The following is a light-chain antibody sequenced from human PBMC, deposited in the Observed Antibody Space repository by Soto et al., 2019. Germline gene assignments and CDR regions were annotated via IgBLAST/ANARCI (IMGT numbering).Light chain of an antibody. CDR1: ETITNND. Sequence: EIVLMQSPDILSLSPGERATVSCRASETITNNDLAWYQQKPGQAPRLLLYGASTRPTAIPDKFSCCGSGTYFTLTIDRLEPEDFAVYFCHHYGSSPPYTFGPGTKL. V-gene: IGKV3-20*01. CDR2: GAS. J-gene: IGKJ2*01. CDR3: HHYGSSPPYT.